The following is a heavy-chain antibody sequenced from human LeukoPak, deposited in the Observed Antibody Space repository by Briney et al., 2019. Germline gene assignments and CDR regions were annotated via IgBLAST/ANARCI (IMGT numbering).Heavy chain of an antibody. CDR2: INPNSGGT. D-gene: IGHD6-19*01. CDR3: ARVWRGTAVAGTRHYYGMDV. Sequence: ASVKVSCKASGYTFTGYYMHWVRQAPGQGLEWMGWINPNSGGTNYAQKFQGRVTMTRDTSISTAYMELSRLRSDDTAVYYCARVWRGTAVAGTRHYYGMDVWGQGTTVTVSS. J-gene: IGHJ6*02. V-gene: IGHV1-2*02. CDR1: GYTFTGYY.